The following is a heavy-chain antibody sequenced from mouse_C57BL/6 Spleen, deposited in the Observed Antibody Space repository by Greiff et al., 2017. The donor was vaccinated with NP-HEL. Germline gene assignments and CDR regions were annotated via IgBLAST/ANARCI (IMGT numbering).Heavy chain of an antibody. CDR3: ARSMTTVVATDFAY. Sequence: VQLQQSGAELVKPGASVKLSCKASGYTFTSYWMHWVKQRPGRGLEWIGRIDPNSGGTKYNEKFKSKARLTVDKPSSTAYMQLSSLTSEDSADYYCARSMTTVVATDFAYWGQGTLVTVSA. CDR2: IDPNSGGT. CDR1: GYTFTSYW. V-gene: IGHV1-72*01. D-gene: IGHD1-1*01. J-gene: IGHJ3*01.